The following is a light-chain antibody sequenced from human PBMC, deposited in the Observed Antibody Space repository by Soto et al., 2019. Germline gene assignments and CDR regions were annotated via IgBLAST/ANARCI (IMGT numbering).Light chain of an antibody. CDR1: QSISSW. Sequence: DIQMTQSPSTLSASVGDRVTITCRASQSISSWLTWYQQKAGQAPKLLIYKASIVESGVPSRFSGSGYGTEFSLTISSPQPDDSATYYCQQYSYFATFGQGTRVAVK. J-gene: IGKJ1*01. V-gene: IGKV1-5*03. CDR3: QQYSYFAT. CDR2: KAS.